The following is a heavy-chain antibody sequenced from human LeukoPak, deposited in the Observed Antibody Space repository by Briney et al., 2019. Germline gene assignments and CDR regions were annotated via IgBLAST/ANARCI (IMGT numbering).Heavy chain of an antibody. Sequence: ASVKVSCKASGYTFTGYHVHWVRQAPGQGLEWVGRINPNSGVTNYAQKFQGRVTMTRHTSITTAHMELSRLRSDDTAVYYCARDRSGILGYYYNGMDVWGQGTTVTVSS. CDR1: GYTFTGYH. J-gene: IGHJ6*02. CDR3: ARDRSGILGYYYNGMDV. CDR2: INPNSGVT. V-gene: IGHV1-2*06. D-gene: IGHD3-10*01.